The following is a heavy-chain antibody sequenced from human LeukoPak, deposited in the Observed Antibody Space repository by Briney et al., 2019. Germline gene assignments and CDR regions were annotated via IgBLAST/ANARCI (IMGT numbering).Heavy chain of an antibody. V-gene: IGHV3-21*01. D-gene: IGHD6-13*01. Sequence: GGSLRLSCAASGFTFSSYSMNWVRQAPGKGLEWVSSISSSSSYIYHADSVKGRFTISRDNAKNSLYLQMNSLRAEDTAVYYCARDYSSSQGGGYYFDYWGQGTLVTVSS. CDR3: ARDYSSSQGGGYYFDY. CDR2: ISSSSSYI. CDR1: GFTFSSYS. J-gene: IGHJ4*02.